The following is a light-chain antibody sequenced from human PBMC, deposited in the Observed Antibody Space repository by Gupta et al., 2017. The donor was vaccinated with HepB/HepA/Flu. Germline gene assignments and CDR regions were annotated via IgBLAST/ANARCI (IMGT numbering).Light chain of an antibody. J-gene: IGKJ3*01. Sequence: IVSSQSTDKLCLSKGDRATLSCRASQSDSSYLAWYQQKPGQAPRLLIYDAYNRATGFPGRFSGSGSGTDFTLTISSRGPEYWALYFSQQYSNWPFTFGPGTKVDIK. V-gene: IGKV3-11*01. CDR1: QSDSSY. CDR2: DAY. CDR3: QQYSNWPFT.